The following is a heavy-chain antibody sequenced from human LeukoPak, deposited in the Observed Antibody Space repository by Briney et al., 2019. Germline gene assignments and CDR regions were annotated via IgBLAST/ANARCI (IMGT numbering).Heavy chain of an antibody. CDR1: GFTFSSYS. D-gene: IGHD2-8*01. V-gene: IGHV3-48*02. J-gene: IGHJ4*02. CDR2: ISSSSTI. CDR3: ARGILMVYAIRDYFDY. Sequence: GGSLRLSCAASGFTFSSYSMNWVRQAPGKGLEWVSYISSSSTIYYADSVKGRFTISRDNAKNSLYLQMNSLRDEDTAVYYCARGILMVYAIRDYFDYWGQGTLVTVSS.